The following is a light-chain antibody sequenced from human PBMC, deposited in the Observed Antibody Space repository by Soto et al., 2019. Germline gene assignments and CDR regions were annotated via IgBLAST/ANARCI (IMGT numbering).Light chain of an antibody. CDR3: SSYAGSNNYV. Sequence: QSALTQPPPASGSPGQSVTISCTGTSSDIGGYNYVSWYQQHPGKAPKLMIYEVSKRPSGVPDRFSGSKSGNTASLTVSGLQAEDEADYYCSSYAGSNNYVFGSGTMVTVL. J-gene: IGLJ1*01. CDR2: EVS. V-gene: IGLV2-8*01. CDR1: SSDIGGYNY.